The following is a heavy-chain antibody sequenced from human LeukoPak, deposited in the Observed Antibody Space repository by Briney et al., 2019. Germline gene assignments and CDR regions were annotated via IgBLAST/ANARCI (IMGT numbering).Heavy chain of an antibody. CDR1: GFTFDDYA. J-gene: IGHJ6*02. CDR2: ISWNSGSI. V-gene: IGHV3-9*01. CDR3: AKAYYDSMYYGMDV. D-gene: IGHD3-22*01. Sequence: GRSLRLSCAASGFTFDDYAMHWVRHAPGKGLEWVSGISWNSGSIGYADSVKGRFTISRDNAKNSLYLQMNSLRAEDTALYYCAKAYYDSMYYGMDVWGQGTTVTVSS.